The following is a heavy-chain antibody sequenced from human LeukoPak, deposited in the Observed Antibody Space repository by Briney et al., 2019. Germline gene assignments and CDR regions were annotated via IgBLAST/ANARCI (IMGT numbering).Heavy chain of an antibody. CDR3: ARGLYSSTWPFDY. Sequence: ASVKVSCKASGYTFTGYYLHWVRQAPGQGLEWMGWINPNSGDTNYAQKFQGRVTMTRDTSISTAYMELSRLRSDDTAVCYCARGLYSSTWPFDYWGQGTLVTVSS. CDR1: GYTFTGYY. CDR2: INPNSGDT. D-gene: IGHD6-13*01. J-gene: IGHJ4*02. V-gene: IGHV1-2*02.